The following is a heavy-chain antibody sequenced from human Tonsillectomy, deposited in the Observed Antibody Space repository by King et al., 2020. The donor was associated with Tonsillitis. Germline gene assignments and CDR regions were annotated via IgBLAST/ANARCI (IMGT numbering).Heavy chain of an antibody. CDR3: ARVIAAAGTAFDY. CDR2: ISYDGSNK. CDR1: GFTFSSYA. Sequence: HVQLVESGGGVVQPGRSLRLSCAASGFTFSSYAMHWVRQAPGKGLEWVAVISYDGSNKYYADSVKGRFTISRDNSKNTLYLQMNSLRAEDTAVYYCARVIAAAGTAFDYWGQGTLVTVPS. J-gene: IGHJ4*02. V-gene: IGHV3-30*04. D-gene: IGHD6-13*01.